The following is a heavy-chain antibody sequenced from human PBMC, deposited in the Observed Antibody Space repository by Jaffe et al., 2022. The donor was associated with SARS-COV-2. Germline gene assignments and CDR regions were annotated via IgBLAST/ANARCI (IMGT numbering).Heavy chain of an antibody. J-gene: IGHJ4*02. CDR1: GFTLSDYW. Sequence: EVQLVESGGGLVQPGGSLRLSCAASGFTLSDYWMHWARQAPGKGLVWVSHIKGDGTSLGYADSVKGRFTISRDNAKNTLYLQMNSLRAEDTAVYFCGRGGVTASLDYWGQGTLVTVSS. CDR3: GRGGVTASLDY. V-gene: IGHV3-74*01. D-gene: IGHD2-2*01. CDR2: IKGDGTSL.